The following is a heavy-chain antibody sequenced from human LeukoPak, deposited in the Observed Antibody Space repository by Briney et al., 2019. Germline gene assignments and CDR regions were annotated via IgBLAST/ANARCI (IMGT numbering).Heavy chain of an antibody. J-gene: IGHJ4*02. V-gene: IGHV3-48*02. Sequence: PGGSLRLSCAASGFTFSTYSMNWVRQAPGKGLERVSYIGTSSGTIYYTDSVKGRFTISRDNAKNSLYLQMNSLTDEDTAVYYCARHDYGGNSGDCWGQGTLVTVSS. CDR3: ARHDYGGNSGDC. D-gene: IGHD4-23*01. CDR1: GFTFSTYS. CDR2: IGTSSGTI.